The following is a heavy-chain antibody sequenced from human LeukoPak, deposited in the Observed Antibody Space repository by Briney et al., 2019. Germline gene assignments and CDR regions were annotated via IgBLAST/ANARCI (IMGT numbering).Heavy chain of an antibody. CDR2: MNPNSGNT. Sequence: VKVSCKASGYTFTSYDINWVRQATGQGLEWMGWMNPNSGNTGYAQKFQGRVTMTRNTSISTAYMELSSLRPEDTAVYYCARVERFFRTSRYGMDVWGQGTTVTVSS. CDR1: GYTFTSYD. CDR3: ARVERFFRTSRYGMDV. J-gene: IGHJ6*02. V-gene: IGHV1-8*01. D-gene: IGHD3-3*01.